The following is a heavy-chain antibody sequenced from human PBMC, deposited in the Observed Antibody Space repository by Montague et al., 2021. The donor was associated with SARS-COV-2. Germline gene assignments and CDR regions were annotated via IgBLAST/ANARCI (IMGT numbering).Heavy chain of an antibody. V-gene: IGHV4-61*02. J-gene: IGHJ4*02. D-gene: IGHD2-2*01. Sequence: TLSLTCTVSGGSISSGGYYRSWIRQPAGKGLEWIGRIYTTGTTNHNPSLKSRVTMFIDTSKNQYPLKLTSVTAADTGVYYCARDGYASGDFYNRHFDGWGQGALVTVSS. CDR3: ARDGYASGDFYNRHFDG. CDR1: GGSISSGGYY. CDR2: IYTTGTT.